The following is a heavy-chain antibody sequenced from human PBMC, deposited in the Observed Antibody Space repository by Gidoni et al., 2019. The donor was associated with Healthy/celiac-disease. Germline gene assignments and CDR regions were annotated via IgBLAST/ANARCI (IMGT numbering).Heavy chain of an antibody. V-gene: IGHV3-30-3*01. D-gene: IGHD4-17*01. CDR1: GFTFSSYA. CDR3: ARDSLGRVTTLLRY. J-gene: IGHJ4*02. Sequence: GESGGGVVQPGRSLRLSCAASGFTFSSYAMHWVRQAPGKGLEWVAVISYDGSNKYYADSVKGRFTISRDNSKNTLYLQMNSLRAEDTAVYYCARDSLGRVTTLLRYWGQGTLVTVSS. CDR2: ISYDGSNK.